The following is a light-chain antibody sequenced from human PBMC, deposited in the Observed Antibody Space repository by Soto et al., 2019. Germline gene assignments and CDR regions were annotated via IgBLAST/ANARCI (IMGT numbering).Light chain of an antibody. J-gene: IGKJ4*01. CDR3: QQYGSSPLT. V-gene: IGKV3-20*01. Sequence: EIVVTQSPCTLSFCPVERGTLSCRASQSCSSYLAWYQQKPGQAPRLPMYGASSRATGTPDRFSGSGSGTDFTLTISRLEPEDFAVYYCQQYGSSPLTFGGGTKVDIK. CDR2: GAS. CDR1: QSCSSY.